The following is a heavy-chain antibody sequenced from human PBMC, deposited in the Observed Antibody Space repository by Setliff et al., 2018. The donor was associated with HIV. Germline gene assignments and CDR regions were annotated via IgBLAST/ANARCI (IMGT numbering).Heavy chain of an antibody. D-gene: IGHD5-18*01. Sequence: PGGSLRLSCTASGFTFGDYAVSWVRQAPGKGLEWVGFIRSKAYSGTTEYAASVKGRFTISRDDSKSIAYLQMNSLKTEDTAVYYCTRLRGYSYGLASYYYYYMDVWGKGTTVTVSS. CDR1: GFTFGDYA. CDR2: IRSKAYSGTT. J-gene: IGHJ6*03. CDR3: TRLRGYSYGLASYYYYYMDV. V-gene: IGHV3-49*04.